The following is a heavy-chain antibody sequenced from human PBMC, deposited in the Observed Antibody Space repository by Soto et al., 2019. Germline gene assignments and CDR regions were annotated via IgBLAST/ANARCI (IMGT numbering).Heavy chain of an antibody. Sequence: GESLKISCKGSGYRFTSYWIGRVCQMPGKGLEWMGIIYPGDSDTRYSPSFQGQVTISADKSISTAYLQWSSLKASDTAMYYCASHIRREVAFDIWGQGTMGTVS. J-gene: IGHJ3*02. CDR2: IYPGDSDT. V-gene: IGHV5-51*01. CDR1: GYRFTSYW. CDR3: ASHIRREVAFDI.